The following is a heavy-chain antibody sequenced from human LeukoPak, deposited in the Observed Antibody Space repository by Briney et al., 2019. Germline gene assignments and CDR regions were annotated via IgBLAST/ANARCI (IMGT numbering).Heavy chain of an antibody. D-gene: IGHD6-19*01. CDR2: IIPIFGTA. V-gene: IGHV1-69*05. CDR3: ARGWHGAVAGFFDY. CDR1: GGTFSSYA. J-gene: IGHJ4*02. Sequence: SVKVSCKASGGTFSSYAISWVRQAPGQGLEWMGGIIPIFGTANYAQKFQGRVTITTDESTSTAYMELSSLRSEDTAVYYCARGWHGAVAGFFDYWGQGTLVTVSS.